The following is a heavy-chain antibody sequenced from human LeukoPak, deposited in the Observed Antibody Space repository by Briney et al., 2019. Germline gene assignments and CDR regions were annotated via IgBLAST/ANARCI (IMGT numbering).Heavy chain of an antibody. D-gene: IGHD3-3*01. CDR1: GFTFSSYS. J-gene: IGHJ6*03. Sequence: GGSLRPSCAVSGFTFSSYSMNWVRQAPGRGLEWVSSISSSSSYIYYADSVKGRFTISRDNAKNSLYLQMNSLRAEDTAVYYCARTLLRFLEGSYYYYMDVWGKGTTVTVSS. CDR2: ISSSSSYI. V-gene: IGHV3-21*01. CDR3: ARTLLRFLEGSYYYYMDV.